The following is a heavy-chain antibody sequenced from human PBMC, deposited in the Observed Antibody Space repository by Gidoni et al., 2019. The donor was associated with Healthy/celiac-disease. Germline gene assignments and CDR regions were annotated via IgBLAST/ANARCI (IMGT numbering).Heavy chain of an antibody. D-gene: IGHD6-13*01. CDR3: ATSGTHDRSSWSRILYYYGMDV. CDR1: GFTFSRYA. Sequence: EVQLLESGGGVVQPGGSMRRSCAASGFTFSRYAMSWVRQAPGKGLEWVSAISGSGGSTYYADSVKGRFTISRDNSKNTLYLQMNSLRAEDTAVYYCATSGTHDRSSWSRILYYYGMDVWGQGTTVTVSS. CDR2: ISGSGGST. J-gene: IGHJ6*02. V-gene: IGHV3-23*01.